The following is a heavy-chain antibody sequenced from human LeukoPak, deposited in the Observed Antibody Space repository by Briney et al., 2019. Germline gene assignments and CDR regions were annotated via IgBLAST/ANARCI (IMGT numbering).Heavy chain of an antibody. J-gene: IGHJ6*03. CDR3: ARAKAPTVTTWRAYYYMDV. D-gene: IGHD4-17*01. CDR1: GGSISGYY. CDR2: IYYSGST. V-gene: IGHV4-59*01. Sequence: PSETLSLTCTVSGGSISGYYWTWIRQPPGMGLEWIGYIYYSGSTNYNPSLKSRVTISVATSQNQVSLKLSSVTAADTAVYYCARAKAPTVTTWRAYYYMDVWGKGTTVTVSS.